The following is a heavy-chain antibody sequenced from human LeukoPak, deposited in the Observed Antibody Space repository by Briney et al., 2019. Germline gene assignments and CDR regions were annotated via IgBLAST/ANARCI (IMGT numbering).Heavy chain of an antibody. CDR3: AKDKDYYGSGRLDY. V-gene: IGHV3-9*01. CDR2: ISWNSGSI. Sequence: GGSLRLSCAASGFTFSSYAMHWVRQAPGKGLEWVSGISWNSGSIGYADSVKGRFTISRDNAKNSLYLQMNSLRAEDTALYYCAKDKDYYGSGRLDYWGQGTLVTVSS. D-gene: IGHD3-10*01. CDR1: GFTFSSYA. J-gene: IGHJ4*02.